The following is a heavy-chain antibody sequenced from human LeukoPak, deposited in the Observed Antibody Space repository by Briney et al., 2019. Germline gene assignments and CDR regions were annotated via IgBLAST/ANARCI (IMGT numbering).Heavy chain of an antibody. CDR3: ARLAVYYYDSSGYPF. D-gene: IGHD3-22*01. CDR1: GGSFSGYY. J-gene: IGHJ4*02. CDR2: INHSGST. V-gene: IGHV4-34*01. Sequence: SETLSLTCAVYGGSFSGYYWSWLRQPPGKGLEWIGEINHSGSTNYNPSLKSRVTISVDTSKNQFSLKLSSVTAADTAVYYCARLAVYYYDSSGYPFWGQGTLVTVSS.